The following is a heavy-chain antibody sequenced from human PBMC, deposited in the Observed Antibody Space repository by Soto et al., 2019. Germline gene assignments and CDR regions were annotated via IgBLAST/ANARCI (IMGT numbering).Heavy chain of an antibody. CDR3: ARAAYDFWSGYPDY. CDR1: GGSVSSGSYY. D-gene: IGHD3-3*01. J-gene: IGHJ4*02. V-gene: IGHV4-61*01. Sequence: SETLSLTCTVSGGSVSSGSYYWSWIRQPPGKGLEWIGYIYYSGSTNYNPSLKSRVTISVDTSKNQFSLKLSSVTAADTAVYYCARAAYDFWSGYPDYWGQGTLVTVSS. CDR2: IYYSGST.